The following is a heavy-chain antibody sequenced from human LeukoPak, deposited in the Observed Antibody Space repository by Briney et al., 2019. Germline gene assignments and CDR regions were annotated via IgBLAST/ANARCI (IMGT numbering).Heavy chain of an antibody. J-gene: IGHJ4*02. V-gene: IGHV1-69*13. CDR3: ARDEIHYDILTGYYVPGYYFDY. CDR2: IIPIFGTA. Sequence: GASVKVSCKASGGTFISYAISWVRQAPGQGLEWMGGIIPIFGTANYAQKFQGRVTITADESTSTVYMELSSLRSEDTAVYYCARDEIHYDILTGYYVPGYYFDYWGQGTLVTVSS. CDR1: GGTFISYA. D-gene: IGHD3-9*01.